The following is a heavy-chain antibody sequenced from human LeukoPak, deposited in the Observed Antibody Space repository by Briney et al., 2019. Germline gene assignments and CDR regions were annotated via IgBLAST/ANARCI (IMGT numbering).Heavy chain of an antibody. CDR1: GGSIRSYY. J-gene: IGHJ2*01. Sequence: SETLSLTCAVSGGSIRSYYWSWIRQPAGKGLEWIERIYTSGSTNYDASLKSRVTMSVDTSKNQFSLKLSSVTAADTAVYYCARDRDKVTTGWYFDLWGRGTLATVSS. CDR3: ARDRDKVTTGWYFDL. CDR2: IYTSGST. V-gene: IGHV4-4*07. D-gene: IGHD4-11*01.